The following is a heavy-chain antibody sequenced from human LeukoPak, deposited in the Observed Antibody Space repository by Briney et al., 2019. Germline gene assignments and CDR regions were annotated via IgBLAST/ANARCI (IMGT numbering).Heavy chain of an antibody. V-gene: IGHV5-51*01. CDR2: IYPGDSNT. D-gene: IGHD4-17*01. CDR3: ARPEDYGDYGFEY. Sequence: GESLKISCKGSGYSFTNYWIGWVRQMPGKGLEWMGIIYPGDSNTRYSPSFQGQVTISADKSISTAYLQWSSLKASDTAMYFCARPEDYGDYGFEYWGQGTLVTVSS. J-gene: IGHJ4*02. CDR1: GYSFTNYW.